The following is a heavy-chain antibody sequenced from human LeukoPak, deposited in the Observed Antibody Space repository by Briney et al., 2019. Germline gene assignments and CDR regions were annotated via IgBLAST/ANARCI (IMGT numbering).Heavy chain of an antibody. J-gene: IGHJ3*02. CDR3: TRIYVAVLPTDVNLNIDAFDI. D-gene: IGHD1-1*01. CDR1: GFTFSGYT. CDR2: ISSSSSYI. Sequence: GGSLRLSCAASGFTFSGYTINWVRQAPGKGLEWVSSISSSSSYIYYADSVKGRFTISRDSSKNTLYLQMTSLRGEDTAVYYCTRIYVAVLPTDVNLNIDAFDIWGQGTMVTVS. V-gene: IGHV3-21*04.